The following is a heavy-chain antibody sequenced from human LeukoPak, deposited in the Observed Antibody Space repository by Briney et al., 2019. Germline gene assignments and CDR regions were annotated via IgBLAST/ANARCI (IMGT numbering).Heavy chain of an antibody. CDR1: GGSINSGSYY. D-gene: IGHD6-19*01. CDR2: IYSSGST. CDR3: ARVGGSGWPRGKFDY. V-gene: IGHV4-61*02. J-gene: IGHJ4*02. Sequence: SQTLSLTCTVSGGSINSGSYYWSWIRQPAGKGLEWIGRIYSSGSTDYNPSLKSRVTISVDTSKNHFSLKLSSVTAADSAVYYCARVGGSGWPRGKFDYWGQGTLVTVSS.